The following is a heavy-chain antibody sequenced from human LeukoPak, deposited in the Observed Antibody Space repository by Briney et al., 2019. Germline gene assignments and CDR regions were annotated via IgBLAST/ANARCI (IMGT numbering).Heavy chain of an antibody. CDR2: IWYDGSNK. CDR3: ARAVVPAATVFYYYGMDV. J-gene: IGHJ6*04. CDR1: GFTFSSYG. Sequence: TGGSLRLSCAASGFTFSSYGMHWVRQAPGKGLEWVAVIWYDGSNKYYADSVKGRFTISRDNSKNTLYLQMYSLRAEDTAVYYCARAVVPAATVFYYYGMDVWGKGTTVTVSS. V-gene: IGHV3-33*01. D-gene: IGHD2-2*01.